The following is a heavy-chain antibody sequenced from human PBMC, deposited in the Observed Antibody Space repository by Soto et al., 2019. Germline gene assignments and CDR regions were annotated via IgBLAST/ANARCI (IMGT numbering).Heavy chain of an antibody. Sequence: QVQLVESGGGVVQPGRSLRLSCAASGFTFSSYGMHWVRQAPGKGLEWVAVIWYDGSNKYYADSVKGRFTISRDNSKNTLYLQMNSLRAEDTAVYYCARARGDCSGGSCYRGGYYYYYGMDVWGQGTTVTVSS. V-gene: IGHV3-33*01. CDR2: IWYDGSNK. J-gene: IGHJ6*02. D-gene: IGHD2-15*01. CDR3: ARARGDCSGGSCYRGGYYYYYGMDV. CDR1: GFTFSSYG.